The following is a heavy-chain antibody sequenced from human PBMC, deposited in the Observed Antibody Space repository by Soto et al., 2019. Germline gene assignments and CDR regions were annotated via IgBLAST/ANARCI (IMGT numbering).Heavy chain of an antibody. V-gene: IGHV4-34*01. D-gene: IGHD3-10*01. Sequence: SETLSLTCAVYGGSFSGYYWSWIRQPPGKGLEWIGEINHSGSTNYNPSLKSRVTISVDTSKNQFSLKLSSVTAADTAVYYCARIKSRYYKIISCSFDYWGRGTLVTVS. CDR3: ARIKSRYYKIISCSFDY. J-gene: IGHJ4*02. CDR2: INHSGST. CDR1: GGSFSGYY.